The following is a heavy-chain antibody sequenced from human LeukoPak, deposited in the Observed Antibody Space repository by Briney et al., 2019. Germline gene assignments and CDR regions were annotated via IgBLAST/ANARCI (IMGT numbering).Heavy chain of an antibody. J-gene: IGHJ4*02. Sequence: WASVKVSCKASGYTFTSYGISWVRQAPGQGLEWMGWISAYNGNTNYAQKLQGRVAMTTDTSTSTAYMELRSLRSDDTAVYYCARGSGWYVHSTFDYWGQGTLVTVSS. CDR2: ISAYNGNT. CDR3: ARGSGWYVHSTFDY. CDR1: GYTFTSYG. D-gene: IGHD6-19*01. V-gene: IGHV1-18*01.